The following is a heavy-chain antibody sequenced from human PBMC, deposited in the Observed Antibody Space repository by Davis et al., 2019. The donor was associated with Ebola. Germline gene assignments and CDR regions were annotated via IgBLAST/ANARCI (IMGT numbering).Heavy chain of an antibody. D-gene: IGHD6-19*01. CDR1: GFTFSNYW. J-gene: IGHJ2*01. V-gene: IGHV3-74*01. CDR2: FNSDGSST. Sequence: GESLKISCAASGFTFSNYWMHWVRQAPGKGLVWVARFNSDGSSTNYADSVKGRFTISRDNAKNTQYLQMNSLRGEDSALYFCAREGRGSKGGYSSGWYRTNWYFDLWGRGTVVSVS. CDR3: AREGRGSKGGYSSGWYRTNWYFDL.